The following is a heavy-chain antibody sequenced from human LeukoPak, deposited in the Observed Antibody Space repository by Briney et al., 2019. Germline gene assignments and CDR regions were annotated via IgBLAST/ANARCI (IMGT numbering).Heavy chain of an antibody. CDR2: INSDGIRT. V-gene: IGHV3-74*01. J-gene: IGHJ3*02. CDR3: TRGRSPAFDAFDI. D-gene: IGHD2-2*01. Sequence: GGSLRLSCAASGFTFNSFWMYWVRQVPGKGLLWVARINSDGIRTSHADSVQGRFTISRDNANNTLYLQMNSLRVEDTAVYYCTRGRSPAFDAFDIWGQGTMVTVSS. CDR1: GFTFNSFW.